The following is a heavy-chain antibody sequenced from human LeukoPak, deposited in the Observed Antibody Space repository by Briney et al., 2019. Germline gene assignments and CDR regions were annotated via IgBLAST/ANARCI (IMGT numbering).Heavy chain of an antibody. CDR1: GYTFTSYD. CDR2: MNPNSGNT. V-gene: IGHV1-8*01. D-gene: IGHD3-3*01. Sequence: ASVKVSCKASGYTFTSYDINWVRQATGQGLEWMGWMNPNSGNTGYAQKFQGRVTMTRNTSISTAYMELSSLRSEDTAVYYCASARRDFWSGYPFWYFDLWGRGTLVTVSS. J-gene: IGHJ2*01. CDR3: ASARRDFWSGYPFWYFDL.